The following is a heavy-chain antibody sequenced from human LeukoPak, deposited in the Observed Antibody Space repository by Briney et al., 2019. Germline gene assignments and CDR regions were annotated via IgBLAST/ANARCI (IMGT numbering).Heavy chain of an antibody. CDR3: ARDIPSFDSGSYSHFDY. CDR2: INPSGGST. CDR1: GYTFTSYY. J-gene: IGHJ4*02. V-gene: IGHV1-46*01. Sequence: ASVKVSCKASGYTFTSYYMQWVRQAPGQGLEWMGIINPSGGSTSYAQKFQGRVTMTRDTSTSTVYMELSSLRSEDTAVYYCARDIPSFDSGSYSHFDYWGQGTLVTVSS. D-gene: IGHD1-26*01.